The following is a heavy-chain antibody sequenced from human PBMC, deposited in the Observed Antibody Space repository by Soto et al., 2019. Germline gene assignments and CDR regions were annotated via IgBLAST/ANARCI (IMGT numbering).Heavy chain of an antibody. V-gene: IGHV1-18*04. CDR2: ISAYNGNT. CDR1: GYTFTSYG. Sequence: GASVKVSFKASGYTFTSYGISWVRQAPGQGLEWMGWISAYNGNTNYAQKLQGRVTMTTDTSTSTAYMELRSLRSDDTAVYYCARVYYDFWSGYFDYWGQGTLVTVSS. J-gene: IGHJ4*02. D-gene: IGHD3-3*01. CDR3: ARVYYDFWSGYFDY.